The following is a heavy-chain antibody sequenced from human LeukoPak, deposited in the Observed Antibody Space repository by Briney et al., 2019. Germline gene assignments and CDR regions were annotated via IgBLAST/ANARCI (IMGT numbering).Heavy chain of an antibody. CDR2: INHSGST. V-gene: IGHV4-34*01. D-gene: IGHD3-10*01. CDR1: GGSLSGYY. J-gene: IGHJ5*01. Sequence: PSETLSLTCAVSGGSLSGYYWTWIRQPPGKGLEWIGEINHSGSTNYNPSLKSRVTISVDTSKNQFSLKLSSVTAADTAVYYCARDPMVRGYSWFDSWGQGTLVTVSS. CDR3: ARDPMVRGYSWFDS.